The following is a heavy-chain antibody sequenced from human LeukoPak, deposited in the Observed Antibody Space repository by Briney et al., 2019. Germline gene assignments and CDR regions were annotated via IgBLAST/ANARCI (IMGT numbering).Heavy chain of an antibody. J-gene: IGHJ4*02. CDR1: GASISSRNY. CDR3: ARDSNSRRFGY. CDR2: FSNGAT. D-gene: IGHD4-11*01. V-gene: IGHV4-38-2*02. Sequence: SETLSLTCAVSGASISSRNYWGWIRQPPGKGLEWIGTFSNGATYYTPSLKSRVTISIDTSWNEFSLKLSSVTAADTAVYYCARDSNSRRFGYWGQGTLVAVSS.